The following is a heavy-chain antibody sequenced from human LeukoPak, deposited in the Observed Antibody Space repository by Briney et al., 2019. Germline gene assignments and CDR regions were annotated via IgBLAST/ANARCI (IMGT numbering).Heavy chain of an antibody. CDR3: ARHHPATHIDY. V-gene: IGHV4-59*08. CDR2: IHYTGNT. Sequence: SETLSLTCSVSGDSVSPHYWSWIRQPPEKGLEWIGYIHYTGNTNYNPSLKSRVAISVDTSTNQFSLRLSSVTAADTAVYYCARHHPATHIDYWGQGALVTVSS. CDR1: GDSVSPHY. J-gene: IGHJ4*02. D-gene: IGHD1-26*01.